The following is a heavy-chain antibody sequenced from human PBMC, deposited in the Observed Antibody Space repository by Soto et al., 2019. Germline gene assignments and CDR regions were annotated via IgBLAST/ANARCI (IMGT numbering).Heavy chain of an antibody. V-gene: IGHV1-18*01. CDR3: AREGLLLLPDY. Sequence: QIQLVQSGTEVRKPGASAKVSCKASGYTFTNNDVCWVRQTPGQGLEWMGWISPYSGKTNYARKFQGRATMTTDTSTSTAYMEVRSLTSDDTSVYYCAREGLLLLPDYWGQGTLVTVSS. D-gene: IGHD3-22*01. CDR1: GYTFTNND. J-gene: IGHJ4*02. CDR2: ISPYSGKT.